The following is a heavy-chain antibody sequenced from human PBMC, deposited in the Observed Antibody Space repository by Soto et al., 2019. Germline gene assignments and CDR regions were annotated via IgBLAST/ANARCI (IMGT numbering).Heavy chain of an antibody. V-gene: IGHV3-66*01. CDR1: GFSVDSKH. J-gene: IGHJ4*02. D-gene: IGHD3-9*01. CDR2: IYSDGST. Sequence: GGSVRLCSAASGFSVDSKHMSWFRQAPGKGLEWVSVIYSDGSTYYADSVKGRFIISRDNSNNTLYFQMNSLRAEDMAVYYCANLTKHDILTGFYPCWGEGT. CDR3: ANLTKHDILTGFYPC.